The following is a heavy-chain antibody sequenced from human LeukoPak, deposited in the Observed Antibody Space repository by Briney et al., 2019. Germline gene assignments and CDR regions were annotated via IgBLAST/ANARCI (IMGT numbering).Heavy chain of an antibody. CDR3: ARDVEMATIKNAFDI. Sequence: GGFLRLSCAASGFTFSSYSMNWVRQAPGKGLEWISYISSSSRTIYYADSVKGRFTISRDNAKISLYLQMNSLRDEDTAVYYCARDVEMATIKNAFDIWGQGTMVTVSS. CDR2: ISSSSRTI. V-gene: IGHV3-48*02. J-gene: IGHJ3*02. CDR1: GFTFSSYS. D-gene: IGHD5-12*01.